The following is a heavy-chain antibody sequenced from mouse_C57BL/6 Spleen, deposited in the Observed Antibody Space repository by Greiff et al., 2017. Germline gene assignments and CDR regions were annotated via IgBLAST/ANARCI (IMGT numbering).Heavy chain of an antibody. CDR1: GYTFTSYW. CDR2: IDPSDSYT. V-gene: IGHV1-59*01. J-gene: IGHJ4*01. CDR3: ARREGLHAMDY. D-gene: IGHD2-4*01. Sequence: QVQLQQPGAELVRPGTSVKLSCKASGYTFTSYWMHWVKQRPGQGLEWIGVIDPSDSYTNYNQKFKGKATLTVDTSSSTAYMQLSSLTSEDSAVYYCARREGLHAMDYWGQGTSVTVSS.